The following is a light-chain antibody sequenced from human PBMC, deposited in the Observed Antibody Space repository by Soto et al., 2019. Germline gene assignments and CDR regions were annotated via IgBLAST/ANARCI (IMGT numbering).Light chain of an antibody. V-gene: IGLV2-14*03. CDR3: SSYTTSGTLV. CDR2: DAS. CDR1: SSDVGGYKY. J-gene: IGLJ2*01. Sequence: QSALTQPASVSGSPGQSITISCTGTSSDVGGYKYVSWYQQHPGKAPKLIIYDASNRPSGVSNRFSGSKSGNTASLTISGLQAEDEADYYCSSYTTSGTLVFGGGTQLTVL.